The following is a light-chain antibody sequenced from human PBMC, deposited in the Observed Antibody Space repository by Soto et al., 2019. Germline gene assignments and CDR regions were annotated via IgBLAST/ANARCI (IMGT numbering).Light chain of an antibody. Sequence: QSALTQPPSASGSPGQSVTISCTGTPSDVGGSNSVSWYQQHPGKAPNLMIYDVNKRPSGVPDRFSDSKSGNTASLTVSGLQAADEAYYFCSSYAPSDVVFGGGTKLTVL. J-gene: IGLJ2*01. CDR3: SSYAPSDVV. CDR1: PSDVGGSNS. CDR2: DVN. V-gene: IGLV2-8*01.